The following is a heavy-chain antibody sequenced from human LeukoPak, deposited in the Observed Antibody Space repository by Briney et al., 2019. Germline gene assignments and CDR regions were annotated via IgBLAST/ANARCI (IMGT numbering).Heavy chain of an antibody. J-gene: IGHJ5*02. Sequence: GGSLRLSCTASGFNFSNYGMHWVRQAPGKGLEWVAVISYDGSNKYYADSVKGRFTISRDNSKNTLYLQMNSLRAEDTAVYYCARDWGYGSSGFFDPWGQGTLVTVSS. CDR1: GFNFSNYG. CDR2: ISYDGSNK. CDR3: ARDWGYGSSGFFDP. V-gene: IGHV3-33*05. D-gene: IGHD6-6*01.